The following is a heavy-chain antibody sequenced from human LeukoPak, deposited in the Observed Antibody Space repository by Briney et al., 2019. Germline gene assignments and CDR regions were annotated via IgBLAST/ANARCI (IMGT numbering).Heavy chain of an antibody. Sequence: GGSLRLSCAASGFTFSSYAMSWVRQAPGKGLEWVSAISGSGGSTYYADSVKGRFTISRDNSKNTLYLQMNSLRAEDTAVYYCAKVEGFYYDSSGPEYFQHWGQGTLVTVSS. CDR3: AKVEGFYYDSSGPEYFQH. CDR1: GFTFSSYA. D-gene: IGHD3-22*01. V-gene: IGHV3-23*01. CDR2: ISGSGGST. J-gene: IGHJ1*01.